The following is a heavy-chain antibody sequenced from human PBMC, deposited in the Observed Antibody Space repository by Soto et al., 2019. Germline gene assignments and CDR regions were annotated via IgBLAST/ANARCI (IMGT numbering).Heavy chain of an antibody. Sequence: SETLSLTCAVYGGSFSGYYWSWIRQPPGKGLEWIGEINHSGRTNYNPSLKSRVTISVDTSKNQFSLKLSSVTAADTAVYYCASSLTVTSYFDYWGQGTLVTVSS. D-gene: IGHD4-4*01. V-gene: IGHV4-34*01. CDR1: GGSFSGYY. CDR2: INHSGRT. CDR3: ASSLTVTSYFDY. J-gene: IGHJ4*02.